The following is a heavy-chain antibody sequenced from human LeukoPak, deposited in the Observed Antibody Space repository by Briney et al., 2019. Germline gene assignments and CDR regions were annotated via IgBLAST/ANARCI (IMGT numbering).Heavy chain of an antibody. D-gene: IGHD3-10*01. CDR3: ARTLVRSSGNYYFDY. CDR2: IRNKAQRHTT. CDR1: GFVFCDHF. Sequence: GGSLRLSCAASGFVFCDHFMDGVGLAPGKGLEWVARIRNKAQRHTTVYAASVNGRFSISRDDSRNSLYLQMNSLEDDDTAVYFCARTLVRSSGNYYFDYWGQGTLVTVSS. V-gene: IGHV3-72*01. J-gene: IGHJ4*01.